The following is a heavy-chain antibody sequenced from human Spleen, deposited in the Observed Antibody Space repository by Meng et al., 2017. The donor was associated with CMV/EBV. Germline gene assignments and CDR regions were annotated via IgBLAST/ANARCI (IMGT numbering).Heavy chain of an antibody. V-gene: IGHV4-39*07. Sequence: SETLSLTCTVSGGSISSSSYYWGWIRQPPGKGLEWIGSIYYSGSTYYNPSLKSRVTISVDTSKNQFSLKLSSVTAADTAVYYCAIDKGGVVNYDPIKWGQGTLVTVSS. CDR3: AIDKGGVVNYDPIK. CDR1: GGSISSSSYY. D-gene: IGHD3-3*01. CDR2: IYYSGST. J-gene: IGHJ4*02.